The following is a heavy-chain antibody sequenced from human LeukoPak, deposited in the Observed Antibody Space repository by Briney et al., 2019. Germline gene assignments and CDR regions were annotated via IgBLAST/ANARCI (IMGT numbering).Heavy chain of an antibody. D-gene: IGHD3-3*01. J-gene: IGHJ4*02. Sequence: GGSLRLSCAASGFTFSSYGMHWVRQAPGKGLEWVAVMWYDGNNKYYADSAKGRFTISRDNSKNTLYLQMNSLRAENTAVYYCARGWSGYYSSFDYWGQGALVTVSS. CDR2: MWYDGNNK. V-gene: IGHV3-33*01. CDR1: GFTFSSYG. CDR3: ARGWSGYYSSFDY.